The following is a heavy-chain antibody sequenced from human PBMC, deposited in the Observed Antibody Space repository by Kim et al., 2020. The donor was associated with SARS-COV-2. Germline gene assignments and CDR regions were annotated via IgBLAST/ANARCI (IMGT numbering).Heavy chain of an antibody. D-gene: IGHD3-22*01. Sequence: NYNPSLEGRLSISGDTSKNQFSRILNSVTAADTGIYYCARERDDSSGWYDSWGQGVRVTVSS. V-gene: IGHV4-34*01. J-gene: IGHJ5*01. CDR3: ARERDDSSGWYDS.